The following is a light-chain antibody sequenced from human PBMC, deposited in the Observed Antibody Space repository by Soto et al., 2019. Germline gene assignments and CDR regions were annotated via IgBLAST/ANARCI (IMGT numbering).Light chain of an antibody. CDR1: QGISNY. Sequence: DIPMTQSPSSLSASVGARVTITCRASQGISNYLAWYQQKPGEVPKSLIYAASTLRSGVPSRFSGSGSGTDFTLTISSLQPEDVATYYCQKYNSAPFTFGGGTKVEIK. CDR2: AAS. V-gene: IGKV1-27*01. J-gene: IGKJ4*01. CDR3: QKYNSAPFT.